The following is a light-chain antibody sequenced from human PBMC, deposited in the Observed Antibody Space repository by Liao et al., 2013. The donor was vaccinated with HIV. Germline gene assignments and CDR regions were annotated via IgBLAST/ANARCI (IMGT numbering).Light chain of an antibody. CDR1: KLGDRY. V-gene: IGLV3-1*01. CDR3: QTWHISTLI. J-gene: IGLJ2*01. Sequence: SYELTQPPSVSVSPGQTATITCSGDKLGDRYACWYQQKTGQSPVLVIYQDNKRPSGIPERFSGSNSGNTATLTISGTQAMDEADYYCQTWHISTLILGGGTKLTVL. CDR2: QDN.